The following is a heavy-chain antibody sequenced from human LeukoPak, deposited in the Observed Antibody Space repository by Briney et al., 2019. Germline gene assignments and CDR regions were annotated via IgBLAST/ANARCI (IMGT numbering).Heavy chain of an antibody. CDR2: IYFSGST. CDR3: ARDRAMAYCSGGSCYSYYYYYMDV. J-gene: IGHJ6*03. Sequence: PPQTLSLTCTVSGGSISSGGYYWSCIRQNPGKGPEWIGYIYFSGSTYSNPSLKSRVTISVDTSKNQFSLKLSSVTAADTAVYYCARDRAMAYCSGGSCYSYYYYYMDVWGKGTTVTVSS. CDR1: GGSISSGGYY. V-gene: IGHV4-31*03. D-gene: IGHD2-15*01.